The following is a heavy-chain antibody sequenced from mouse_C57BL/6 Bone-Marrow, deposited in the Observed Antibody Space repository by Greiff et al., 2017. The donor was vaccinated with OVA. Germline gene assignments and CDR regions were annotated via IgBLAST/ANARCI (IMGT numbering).Heavy chain of an antibody. V-gene: IGHV5-16*01. J-gene: IGHJ2*01. CDR2: INYDGSST. CDR3: ARGGNLYYFDY. Sequence: EVKLVESEGGLVQPGSSMKLSCTASGFTFSDYYMAWVRQVPEKGLEWVANINYDGSSTYYLDSLKSRFIISRDNAKNILYLQMSSLKSADTATYYCARGGNLYYFDYWGQGTTLTVSS. D-gene: IGHD2-1*01. CDR1: GFTFSDYY.